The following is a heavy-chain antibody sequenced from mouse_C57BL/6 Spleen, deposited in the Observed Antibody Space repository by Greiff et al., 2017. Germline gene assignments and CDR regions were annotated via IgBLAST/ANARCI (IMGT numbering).Heavy chain of an antibody. CDR1: GYTFTSYW. CDR3: ARGGYGRIALDD. Sequence: QVQLQQPGAELVKPGASVKLSCKASGYTFTSYWMHWVKQRPGQGLEWIGIIHPNSGSTNYNEKFKSKATLTVDKSSSTAYMQLSSLTSEDSAVYYCARGGYGRIALDDWGQGTSVTVSS. J-gene: IGHJ4*01. V-gene: IGHV1-64*01. CDR2: IHPNSGST. D-gene: IGHD1-1*01.